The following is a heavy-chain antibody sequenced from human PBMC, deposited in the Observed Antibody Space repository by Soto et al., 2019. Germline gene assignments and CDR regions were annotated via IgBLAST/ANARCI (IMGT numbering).Heavy chain of an antibody. D-gene: IGHD6-6*01. CDR2: ISGSGGST. CDR1: GFTFSSYA. CDR3: ARNDFYSSSETVDY. J-gene: IGHJ4*02. V-gene: IGHV3-23*01. Sequence: GGSLRLSCAASGFTFSSYAMSWVRQAPGKGLEWVSAISGSGGSTYYADSVKGRFTISRDNSKNTLYLQMNSLRAEDTAVYYCARNDFYSSSETVDYWGQGTLVTVSS.